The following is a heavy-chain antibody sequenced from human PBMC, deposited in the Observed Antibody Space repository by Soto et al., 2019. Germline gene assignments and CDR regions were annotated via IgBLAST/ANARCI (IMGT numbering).Heavy chain of an antibody. D-gene: IGHD4-17*01. CDR1: GYTFNAFY. V-gene: IGHV1-46*02. J-gene: IGHJ6*02. CDR2: INPSGDGT. Sequence: ASVKVSCKAFGYTFNAFYMHWVRQAPGQGLEWMGVINPSGDGTSYAQKFQGRVTMTRDTSTSTVYMELSSLRSEDTAVYYCARVALGYDYAGVWGHGTTVTVSS. CDR3: ARVALGYDYAGV.